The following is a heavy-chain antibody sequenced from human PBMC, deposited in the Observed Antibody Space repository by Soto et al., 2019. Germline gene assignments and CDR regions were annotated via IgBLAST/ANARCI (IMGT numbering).Heavy chain of an antibody. Sequence: GFPRLSCAASGFTFSSYEMNWVRQAPGKGLEWVSYIGGSVITIYYADSVKGRFTISRDNAKNSLYLQMNSLRAEDTAVYYCARDQDPNYYYGMDVWGQGTTVNVS. V-gene: IGHV3-48*03. CDR2: IGGSVITI. J-gene: IGHJ6*02. CDR3: ARDQDPNYYYGMDV. CDR1: GFTFSSYE.